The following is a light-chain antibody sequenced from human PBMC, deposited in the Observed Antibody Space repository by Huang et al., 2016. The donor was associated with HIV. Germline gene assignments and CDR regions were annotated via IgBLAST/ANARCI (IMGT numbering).Light chain of an antibody. Sequence: ELVMTQSPATLSVSPGGGATLSCRASQNVRSNLAWYQQTPGQAPRLLIYDTSTRASGVPARFMGSGSGTEFTLTISGLQSEDFAVYYCQQYDNWPPGLTFGGGTKVEI. CDR1: QNVRSN. J-gene: IGKJ4*01. CDR3: QQYDNWPPGLT. V-gene: IGKV3D-15*01. CDR2: DTS.